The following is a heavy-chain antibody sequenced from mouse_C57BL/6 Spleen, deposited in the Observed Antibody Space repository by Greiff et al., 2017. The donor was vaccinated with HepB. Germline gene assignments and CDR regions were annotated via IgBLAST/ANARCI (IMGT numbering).Heavy chain of an antibody. CDR2: ISDGGSYT. D-gene: IGHD2-4*01. Sequence: DVHLVESGGGLVKPGGSLKLSCAASGFTFSSYAMSWVRQTPEKRLEWVATISDGGSYTYYPDNVKGRFTISRDNAKNNLYLQMSHLKSEDTAMYYCARDRDYWFAYWGQGTLVTVSA. V-gene: IGHV5-4*01. CDR1: GFTFSSYA. J-gene: IGHJ3*01. CDR3: ARDRDYWFAY.